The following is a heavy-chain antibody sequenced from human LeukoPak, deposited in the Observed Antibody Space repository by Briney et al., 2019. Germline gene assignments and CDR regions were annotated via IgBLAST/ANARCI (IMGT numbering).Heavy chain of an antibody. CDR1: GFTFSDRY. CDR2: ISPNADII. Sequence: TGESLKISCVAGGFTFSDRYMSWIRQAPGKGMEWVAYISPNADIIHYADSVKGRFTISRDNAKNALFLQVNSLRDEDTALYHCVTESAWLFDYWGQGTLVTVSS. J-gene: IGHJ4*02. CDR3: VTESAWLFDY. V-gene: IGHV3-11*04. D-gene: IGHD5-12*01.